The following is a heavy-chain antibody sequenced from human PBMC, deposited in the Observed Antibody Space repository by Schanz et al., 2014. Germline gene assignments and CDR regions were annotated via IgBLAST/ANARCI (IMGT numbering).Heavy chain of an antibody. CDR2: ISGSGGST. Sequence: EVHLLESGGGLVQPGGSLRLSCAASGFTFSNHALSWVRQAPGKGLEWVSGISGSGGSTYDADSVKGRFTISRDNAKNSLYLQMNSLRAEDTAVYYCAKDVDFWSGYYLDYWGQGTLVTVSS. D-gene: IGHD3-3*01. J-gene: IGHJ4*02. CDR1: GFTFSNHA. V-gene: IGHV3-23*01. CDR3: AKDVDFWSGYYLDY.